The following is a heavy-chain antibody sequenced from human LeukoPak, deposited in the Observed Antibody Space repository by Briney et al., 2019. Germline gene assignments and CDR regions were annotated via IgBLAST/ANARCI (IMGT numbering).Heavy chain of an antibody. Sequence: GGSLRLSCAASGLTFSSYAMSWVRQAPGKGLEWVSAISGSGGSTYYADSVKGRFTISGDNSKNTLYLQMNSLRAEDTAVYYCAKRGAEVGATVAPGDYWGQGTLVTVSS. J-gene: IGHJ4*02. CDR3: AKRGAEVGATVAPGDY. D-gene: IGHD1-26*01. CDR1: GLTFSSYA. CDR2: ISGSGGST. V-gene: IGHV3-23*01.